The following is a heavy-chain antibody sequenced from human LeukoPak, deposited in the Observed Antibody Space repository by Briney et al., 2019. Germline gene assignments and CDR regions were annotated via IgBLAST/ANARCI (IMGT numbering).Heavy chain of an antibody. V-gene: IGHV3-11*06. CDR2: ISSDSSYT. D-gene: IGHD2/OR15-2a*01. CDR3: ASVIKNWFDP. J-gene: IGHJ5*02. Sequence: GGSLRLSCAASGFTFSDYYMSWIRQAPGKGLDWVSYISSDSSYTNYADSVKGRFTISRDNAKNSLYLQMNSLRAEDTAVYYCASVIKNWFDPLGQGTLVTVSS. CDR1: GFTFSDYY.